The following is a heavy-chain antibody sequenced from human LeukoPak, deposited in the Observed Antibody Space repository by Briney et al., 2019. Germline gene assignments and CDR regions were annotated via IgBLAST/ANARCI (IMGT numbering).Heavy chain of an antibody. D-gene: IGHD6-19*01. CDR1: GFTSSSYG. CDR2: ISYDGSAK. Sequence: GGSLRLSCAASGFTSSSYGMHWVRQAPGKGLEWLAVISYDGSAKYYADSVEGRFTVSRDNSMNTMYLQMNSLRAEDTAVYYCAKETIAVSGPNYFNYWGQGTLVTVSS. CDR3: AKETIAVSGPNYFNY. V-gene: IGHV3-30*18. J-gene: IGHJ4*02.